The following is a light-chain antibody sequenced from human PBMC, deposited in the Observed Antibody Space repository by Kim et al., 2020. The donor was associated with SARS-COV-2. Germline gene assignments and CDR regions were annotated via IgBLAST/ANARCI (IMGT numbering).Light chain of an antibody. V-gene: IGLV3-19*01. J-gene: IGLJ2*01. Sequence: SSELTQDPAVSVALGQTVRITCQGDSLRTYYASWYQQKPGQAPVLVIYGKNNRPSGIPDRFSGSSSGNTASLTITGAQAEDEADYYCNSRDISGKGVFGG. CDR2: GKN. CDR3: NSRDISGKGV. CDR1: SLRTYY.